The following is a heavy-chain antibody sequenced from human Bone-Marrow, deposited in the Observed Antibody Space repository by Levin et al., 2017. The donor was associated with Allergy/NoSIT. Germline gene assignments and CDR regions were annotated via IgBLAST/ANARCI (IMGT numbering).Heavy chain of an antibody. CDR2: MYSGGTT. CDR1: GFTVSNNY. D-gene: IGHD6-25*01. V-gene: IGHV3-53*03. CDR3: ARVPGYS. J-gene: IGHJ4*02. Sequence: SCAASGFTVSNNYMAWVRQPPGKGLEWASFMYSGGTTHYADSVKGRFTISRDNSKNTLYLQMNSLRAEDTAVYYCARVPGYSWGQGTLVTVSS.